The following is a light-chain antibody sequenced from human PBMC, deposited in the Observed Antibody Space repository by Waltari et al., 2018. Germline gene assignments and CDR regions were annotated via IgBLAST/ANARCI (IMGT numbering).Light chain of an antibody. Sequence: LVFTHSSHTLSMSRGESSTLSCSDSQSVSSYLAWYQQKRDQAPRLLIYGASKRTTVIPARFSGSGSGNDFTLTISMQAHEDFAVYYCQQRSNWPLTFGGGTKVEIK. CDR2: GAS. J-gene: IGKJ4*01. V-gene: IGKV3-11*01. CDR1: QSVSSY. CDR3: QQRSNWPLT.